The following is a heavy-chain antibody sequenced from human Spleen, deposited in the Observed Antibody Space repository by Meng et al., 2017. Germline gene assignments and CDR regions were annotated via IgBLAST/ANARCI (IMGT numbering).Heavy chain of an antibody. V-gene: IGHV3-20*04. Sequence: GESLKISCAASGFTFSSYWMHWVRQAPGKGLEWVSGISWNGGRTGYADSVKGRFTISRDNAKNSLYLQMNSLRAGDTALYYCARDWYRDYYYYGMDVWGQGTTVTVSS. D-gene: IGHD6-13*01. J-gene: IGHJ6*02. CDR3: ARDWYRDYYYYGMDV. CDR2: ISWNGGRT. CDR1: GFTFSSYW.